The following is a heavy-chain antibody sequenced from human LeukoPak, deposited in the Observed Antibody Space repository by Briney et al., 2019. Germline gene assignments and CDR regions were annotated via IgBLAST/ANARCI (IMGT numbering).Heavy chain of an antibody. V-gene: IGHV3-66*01. J-gene: IGHJ4*02. CDR2: IYSGGST. Sequence: GGSLRLSCEAAGFSFRDYPMSWVRQAPGKGLEWVSVIYSGGSTYYADSVKGRFTISRDNSKNTLYLQMNSLRAEDTAVYYCARVVSSSWYSFDYWGQGTLVTVSS. CDR3: ARVVSSSWYSFDY. D-gene: IGHD6-13*01. CDR1: GFSFRDYP.